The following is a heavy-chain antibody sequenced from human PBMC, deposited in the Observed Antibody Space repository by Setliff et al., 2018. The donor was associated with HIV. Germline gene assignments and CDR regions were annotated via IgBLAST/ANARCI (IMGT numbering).Heavy chain of an antibody. CDR1: GFTFTNHA. V-gene: IGHV3-33*01. Sequence: GGSLRLSCATSGFTFTNHAMHWVRQAPGKGLEWVAVIWFDGSRKYYGDSVKGRFTISRDTSKNTLYVQVNSLRPEDTGVYYCASARIPTGGTSTSLDFWGQGALVTVSS. CDR2: IWFDGSRK. D-gene: IGHD1-1*01. J-gene: IGHJ4*02. CDR3: ASARIPTGGTSTSLDF.